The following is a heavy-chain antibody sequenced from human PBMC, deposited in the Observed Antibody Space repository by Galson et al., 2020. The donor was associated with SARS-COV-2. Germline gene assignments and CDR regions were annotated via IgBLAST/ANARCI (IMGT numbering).Heavy chain of an antibody. V-gene: IGHV1-46*03. J-gene: IGHJ4*02. CDR2: INPSGGST. CDR1: GHTFTSYY. D-gene: IGHD6-19*01. CDR3: ARSGGWYPSDY. Sequence: ASVKVSCKASGHTFTSYYIHWVRQAPGQGLEWMGIINPSGGSTNYAQKFQGRVTMTRDTSTSKVYMELSSLRSEDTAVYYCARSGGWYPSDYWGQGTLVTVSS.